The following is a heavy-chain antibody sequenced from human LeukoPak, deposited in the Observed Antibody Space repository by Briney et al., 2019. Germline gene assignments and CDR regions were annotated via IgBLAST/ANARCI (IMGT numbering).Heavy chain of an antibody. Sequence: PSETLSLTCTVSGYSISSGYYWGWIRQPPGKGLAWIGSIYHSESADYNPSLKSRVTISVDTTRNQFSLKLRSVTAADTAVYYCAVNLYSSGWYSDYWGQGTLVTVSS. J-gene: IGHJ4*02. CDR2: IYHSESA. CDR3: AVNLYSSGWYSDY. CDR1: GYSISSGYY. V-gene: IGHV4-38-2*02. D-gene: IGHD6-19*01.